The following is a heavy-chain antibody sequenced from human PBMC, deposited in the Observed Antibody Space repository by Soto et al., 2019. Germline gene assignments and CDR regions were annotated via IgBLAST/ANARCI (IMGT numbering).Heavy chain of an antibody. D-gene: IGHD2-8*01. Sequence: SETLSLTCAVSGGSISSSNWWSWVRQPPGKGLEWIGEIYHSGSTNYNPSLKSRVTISVDKSKNQFSLKLSSVTAADTAVYYCARDNGQEVYAIDYWGQGTLVTVSS. V-gene: IGHV4-4*02. CDR3: ARDNGQEVYAIDY. CDR1: GGSISSSNW. J-gene: IGHJ4*02. CDR2: IYHSGST.